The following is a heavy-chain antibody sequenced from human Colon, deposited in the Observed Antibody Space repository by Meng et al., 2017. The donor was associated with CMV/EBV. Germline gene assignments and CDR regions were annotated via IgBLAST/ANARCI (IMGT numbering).Heavy chain of an antibody. V-gene: IGHV3-23*01. Sequence: GESLKISCAASGFMFTNYAMSWVRQGPGKGLEWISSISGSGETSHYADSVKGRFTISRDNSKNTLYLQMNSLRDDDTAVYYCAKSPGGYSSSWSPFDSWGQGTLVTVS. CDR2: ISGSGETS. CDR1: GFMFTNYA. J-gene: IGHJ4*02. D-gene: IGHD6-13*01. CDR3: AKSPGGYSSSWSPFDS.